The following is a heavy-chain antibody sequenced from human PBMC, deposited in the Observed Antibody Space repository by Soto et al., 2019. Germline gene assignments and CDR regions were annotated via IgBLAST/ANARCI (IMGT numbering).Heavy chain of an antibody. J-gene: IGHJ5*02. V-gene: IGHV4-30-4*08. CDR2: IFDSGIT. Sequence: PSGTLSLTCTVSGDSISSSSYYWGWVRQPPGEGLEWIGYIFDSGITHYNPSLKSRVAMSVDTSKNQFSLNLTSVTAADTAVYFCASQFCSGGARFNRFAPSGHGTLVTVSS. D-gene: IGHD2-15*01. CDR3: ASQFCSGGARFNRFAP. CDR1: GDSISSSSYY.